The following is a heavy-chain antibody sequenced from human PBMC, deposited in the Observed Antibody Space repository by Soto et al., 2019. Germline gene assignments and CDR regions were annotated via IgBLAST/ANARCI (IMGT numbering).Heavy chain of an antibody. CDR1: GGSISSYY. CDR3: ARRWGTTFDY. V-gene: IGHV4-59*08. J-gene: IGHJ4*02. CDR2: IYYSGST. D-gene: IGHD3-16*01. Sequence: QVQLQESGPGLVKPSETLSLTCTVSGGSISSYYWSWIRQPPGKGLEWIGYIYYSGSTNYNPSLKRRVTISVDTSKNQFSLKLSSVPAAATAVYYCARRWGTTFDYWGQGTLVTVSS.